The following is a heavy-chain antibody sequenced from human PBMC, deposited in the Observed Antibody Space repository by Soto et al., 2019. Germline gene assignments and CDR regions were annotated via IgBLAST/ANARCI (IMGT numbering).Heavy chain of an antibody. CDR3: AREPARGATTVSFDY. Sequence: PSETLSLTCTVSGGSVSSGSYYWSWIRQPPGKGPEWIGYIYYSGSTNYNPSLKSRVTISVDTSKNQFSLKLSSVTAADTAVYYCAREPARGATTVSFDYWGQGTLVTVSS. J-gene: IGHJ4*02. CDR2: IYYSGST. D-gene: IGHD1-26*01. V-gene: IGHV4-61*01. CDR1: GGSVSSGSYY.